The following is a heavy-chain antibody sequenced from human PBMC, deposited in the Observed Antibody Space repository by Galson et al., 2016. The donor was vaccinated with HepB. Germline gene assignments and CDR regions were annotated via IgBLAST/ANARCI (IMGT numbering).Heavy chain of an antibody. V-gene: IGHV3-23*01. CDR3: ASRYGDSWRPFAFDY. CDR2: ISGSGGYT. Sequence: SLRLSCAASGFTFSSNAMSWVRQAPGKGLEWVSVISGSGGYTYYADSVKGRFTISRDNSKNTLYLQLNSLSDEDTAVYYCASRYGDSWRPFAFDYWGQGTLVTVSS. D-gene: IGHD5-24*01. CDR1: GFTFSSNA. J-gene: IGHJ4*02.